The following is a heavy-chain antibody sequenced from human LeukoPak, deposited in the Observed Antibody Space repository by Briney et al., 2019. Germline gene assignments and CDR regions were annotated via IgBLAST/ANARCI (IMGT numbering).Heavy chain of an antibody. CDR1: GGSISSYY. J-gene: IGHJ3*02. Sequence: SETLSLTCTVSGGSISSYYWSWIRQPPGKGLEWIRYIYYSGSTNYNPSLKSRVTISVDTSKNQFSLKLSSVTAADTAVYYCAREGITMVRGVIVQDAFDIWGQGTMVTVSS. D-gene: IGHD3-10*01. CDR2: IYYSGST. V-gene: IGHV4-59*01. CDR3: AREGITMVRGVIVQDAFDI.